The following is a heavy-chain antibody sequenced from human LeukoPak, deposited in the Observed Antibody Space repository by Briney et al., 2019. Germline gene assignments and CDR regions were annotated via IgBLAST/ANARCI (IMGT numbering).Heavy chain of an antibody. CDR1: GFTFSSYY. CDR3: ARPALYSGGWTFDY. Sequence: GGSLRLSCAASGFTFSSYYMTWVRQAPGKGLEWLVNINGEGSGKYCVDSVKGRFTISRDNAKSSLYLQMNSPRAEDTAVYYCARPALYSGGWTFDYWGQGTLVTVSS. J-gene: IGHJ4*02. CDR2: INGEGSGK. D-gene: IGHD6-19*01. V-gene: IGHV3-7*03.